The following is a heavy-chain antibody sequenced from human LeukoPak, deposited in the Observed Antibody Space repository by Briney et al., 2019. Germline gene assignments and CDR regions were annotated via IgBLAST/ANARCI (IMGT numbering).Heavy chain of an antibody. V-gene: IGHV3-23*01. D-gene: IGHD4/OR15-4a*01. CDR2: ISGPIIST. Sequence: PGGTLRLSCAASGFTFSSYGMSWVRQAPGKGLEWVSTISGPIISTYYADSVKGRFTISRDNSKNTLHLQMNSLKTEDTAVYFCTRFVYGARADETGGHWGQGTLVTVSS. CDR3: TRFVYGARADETGGH. J-gene: IGHJ4*02. CDR1: GFTFSSYG.